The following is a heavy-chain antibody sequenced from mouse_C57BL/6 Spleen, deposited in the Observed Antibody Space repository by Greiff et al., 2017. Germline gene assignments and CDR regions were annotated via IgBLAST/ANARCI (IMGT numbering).Heavy chain of an antibody. D-gene: IGHD1-1*01. V-gene: IGHV1-53*01. Sequence: QVQLQQPGTELVKPGASVKLSCKASGYTFTSYWMHWVKQRPGQGLEWIGNINPSNGGTNYNEKFKSKATLTVDKSSSTAYMQLSSLTSEDSAVYYCATLTTVVARRLSAMDYWGQGTSVTVSS. CDR3: ATLTTVVARRLSAMDY. CDR1: GYTFTSYW. CDR2: INPSNGGT. J-gene: IGHJ4*01.